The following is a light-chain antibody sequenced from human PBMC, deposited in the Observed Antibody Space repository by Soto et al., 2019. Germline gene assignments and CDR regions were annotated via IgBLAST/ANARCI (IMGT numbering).Light chain of an antibody. CDR3: QSYDSSLSVLYV. J-gene: IGLJ1*01. CDR1: SSNIGADYD. CDR2: GNT. V-gene: IGLV1-40*01. Sequence: QSLLTQPPSVSVAPGQRVTISCTGSSSNIGADYDVHWYQQLPGTAPKLLIYGNTNRPSGVPDRFSGSKSGTSASLAITGLQAEDEADYYCQSYDSSLSVLYVFGTGTKVTVL.